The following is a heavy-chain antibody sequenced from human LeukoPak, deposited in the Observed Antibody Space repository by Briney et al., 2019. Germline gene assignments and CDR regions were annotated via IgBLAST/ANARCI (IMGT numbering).Heavy chain of an antibody. Sequence: ASVKVSCKASGYTFTTFGISWVRQAPGQGLEWMGWISTYNGDTNYAPKLQGRVTVTTDTSTSTAYMELRSLRSDDTAVYYCARDLDHYDGPLIHGYWGQGTLVTVSS. V-gene: IGHV1-18*01. CDR2: ISTYNGDT. J-gene: IGHJ4*02. CDR3: ARDLDHYDGPLIHGY. CDR1: GYTFTTFG. D-gene: IGHD3-22*01.